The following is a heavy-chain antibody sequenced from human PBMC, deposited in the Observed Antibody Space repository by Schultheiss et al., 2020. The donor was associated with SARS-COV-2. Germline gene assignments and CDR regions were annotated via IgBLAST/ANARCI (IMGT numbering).Heavy chain of an antibody. J-gene: IGHJ6*03. CDR3: ARASDCSSTSCYHLSHYYYYYYMDV. V-gene: IGHV1-8*02. Sequence: ASVKVSCKASGYTFTSYGISWVRQAPGQGLEWMGWMNTDSGHTGCAQKFQGRVTMTRDTSTSTVYMELSSLTSEDTAVYYCARASDCSSTSCYHLSHYYYYYYMDVWGKGTTVTVSS. D-gene: IGHD2-2*01. CDR2: MNTDSGHT. CDR1: GYTFTSYG.